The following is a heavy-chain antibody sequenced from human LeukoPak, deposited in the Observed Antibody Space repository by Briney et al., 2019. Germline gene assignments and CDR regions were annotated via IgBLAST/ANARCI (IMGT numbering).Heavy chain of an antibody. V-gene: IGHV3-74*01. CDR3: TRDLGGTSWGEWNY. Sequence: PGGSLRLSCAASVFTFSNYCMHCVRHSPGEGLVWVSRINSDGSATNYADSVKGRFTISRDNAKNTLYLQMSSLRAEDTAVYYCTRDLGGTSWGEWNYWGQGTLVTVSS. J-gene: IGHJ4*02. D-gene: IGHD3-16*01. CDR1: VFTFSNYC. CDR2: INSDGSAT.